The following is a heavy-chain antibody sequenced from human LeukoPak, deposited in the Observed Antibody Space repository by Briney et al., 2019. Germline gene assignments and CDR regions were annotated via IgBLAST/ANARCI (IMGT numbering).Heavy chain of an antibody. Sequence: SSETLSLTCTVSGGSISGYYWNWIRQPPGKGLEWVGYISYTGTADYNPSLKSRVTISVDTSKNQFSLKLSSLTAADTAVYYCARDKQPGDYWGQGTLVTVSS. CDR3: ARDKQPGDY. J-gene: IGHJ4*02. CDR1: GGSISGYY. D-gene: IGHD6-13*01. V-gene: IGHV4-59*01. CDR2: ISYTGTA.